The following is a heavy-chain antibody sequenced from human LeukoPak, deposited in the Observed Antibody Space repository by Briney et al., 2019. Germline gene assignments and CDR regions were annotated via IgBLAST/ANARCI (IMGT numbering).Heavy chain of an antibody. CDR1: GYTLTNYG. CDR3: ARDRSEQYFDGSGYSDY. Sequence: ASVKVSCKASGYTLTNYGISWVRQAPGQGLEWMGWISAYNGIPNYAQKVQGRVTMTTDTSTSTAYMELSSLRSEDTAVYYCARDRSEQYFDGSGYSDYWGQGTLVTVSS. D-gene: IGHD3-22*01. CDR2: ISAYNGIP. J-gene: IGHJ4*02. V-gene: IGHV1-18*01.